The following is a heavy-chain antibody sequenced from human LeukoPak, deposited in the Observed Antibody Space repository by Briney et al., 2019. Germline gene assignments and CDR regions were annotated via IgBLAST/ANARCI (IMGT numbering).Heavy chain of an antibody. J-gene: IGHJ4*02. CDR1: GFTFDDYA. D-gene: IGHD6-25*01. CDR3: AKDTTAGIAAPDDY. V-gene: IGHV3-9*01. Sequence: GGSLRLSCAASGFTFDDYAMHWVRQAPGKGLERVSGISWNSGSIGYADSVKGRFTISRDNAKNSLYLQMNSLRAEDTALYYCAKDTTAGIAAPDDYWGQGTLVTVSS. CDR2: ISWNSGSI.